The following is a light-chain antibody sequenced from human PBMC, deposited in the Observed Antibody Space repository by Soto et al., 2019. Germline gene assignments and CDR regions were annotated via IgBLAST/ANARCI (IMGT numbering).Light chain of an antibody. CDR3: QQRSDWPLT. V-gene: IGKV3-11*01. CDR2: DAS. Sequence: EIVLTQSPATLSLSPGERATLSCRASQSISSSLAWYIQRPDQAPRLLIYDASNRATGVPARFSGSGSGTDFTLTISSLEPEDFAVYYCQQRSDWPLTFGGGTKVEIK. CDR1: QSISSS. J-gene: IGKJ4*01.